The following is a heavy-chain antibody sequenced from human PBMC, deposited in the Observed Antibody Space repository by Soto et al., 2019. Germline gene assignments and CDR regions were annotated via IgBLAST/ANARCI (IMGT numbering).Heavy chain of an antibody. D-gene: IGHD4-17*01. CDR2: IWYDGTQK. V-gene: IGHV3-33*01. Sequence: QVQLEESGGGVVQPGRSLRLSCEASGFTFNTYSMHWVRQPPGKGLEWLAAIWYDGTQKYYADSVKGRFIISRDNSKKTLYLEMNSLRAEDTAVYYCARAGGTTVTGLWHFDSWGQGTLVTDSS. CDR1: GFTFNTYS. J-gene: IGHJ4*02. CDR3: ARAGGTTVTGLWHFDS.